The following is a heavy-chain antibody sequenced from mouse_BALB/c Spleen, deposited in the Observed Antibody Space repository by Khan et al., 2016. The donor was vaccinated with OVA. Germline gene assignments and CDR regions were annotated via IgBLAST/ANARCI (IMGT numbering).Heavy chain of an antibody. V-gene: IGHV2-9*02. CDR3: ARAFYDGAWFAY. Sequence: QVQLQQSGPGLVAPSQTLSITCTVSGFSLTSYGVHWVRQPPGKGLEWLGVIWAGGSTNHNSALMSRLSISKDNSKRPVFLKMNSLPPEDTARYDCARAFYDGAWFAYWGQGTLVTVTA. D-gene: IGHD1-1*01. CDR1: GFSLTSYG. CDR2: IWAGGST. J-gene: IGHJ3*01.